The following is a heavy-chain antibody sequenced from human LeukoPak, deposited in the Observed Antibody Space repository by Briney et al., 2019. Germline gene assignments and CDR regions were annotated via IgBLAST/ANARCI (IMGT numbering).Heavy chain of an antibody. J-gene: IGHJ4*02. Sequence: ASVKVSCKASGYTFTGYYMHWVRQAPGQGLEWMGRINPNSGGTNYAQKFQGRVTMTRDTSISTAYMELSRLRSDDTAVYYCARGWGRAGGRTEVTDYWGQGTLVTVSS. CDR1: GYTFTGYY. CDR2: INPNSGGT. V-gene: IGHV1-2*06. D-gene: IGHD3-16*01. CDR3: ARGWGRAGGRTEVTDY.